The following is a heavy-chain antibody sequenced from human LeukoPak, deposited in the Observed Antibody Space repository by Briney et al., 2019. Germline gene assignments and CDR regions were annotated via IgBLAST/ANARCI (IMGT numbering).Heavy chain of an antibody. CDR3: ATLHHFGCSGGSCYPGPNWFDP. V-gene: IGHV1-46*01. Sequence: ASVKVSCKASGYTFTSYYMHWVRQAPGQGLVWMGIINPSGGSTSYAQKFQGRVTMTRDTSTSTVYMELSSLRSEDTAVYYCATLHHFGCSGGSCYPGPNWFDPWGQGTLVTVSS. D-gene: IGHD2-15*01. CDR2: INPSGGST. CDR1: GYTFTSYY. J-gene: IGHJ5*02.